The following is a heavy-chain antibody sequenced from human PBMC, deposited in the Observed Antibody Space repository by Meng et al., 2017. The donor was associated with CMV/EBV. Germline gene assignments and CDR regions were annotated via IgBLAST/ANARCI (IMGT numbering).Heavy chain of an antibody. CDR3: LLVFGRGVIDY. J-gene: IGHJ4*02. CDR2: IYSGGST. V-gene: IGHV3-23*03. Sequence: VQLCESGGGLVQPWVSLGLSCAASGFTFSSYAMSWVRQAPGKGLEWVSVIYSGGSTYYADSVKGRFTISRDNSKNTLYLQMNSLRAEDTAVYYCLLVFGRGVIDYWGQGTLVTVSS. CDR1: GFTFSSYA. D-gene: IGHD3-3*02.